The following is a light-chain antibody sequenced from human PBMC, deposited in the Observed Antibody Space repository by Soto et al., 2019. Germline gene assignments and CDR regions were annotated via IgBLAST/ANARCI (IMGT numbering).Light chain of an antibody. Sequence: DIQVTQSPSSLSASLGDRVTITCRANKAIGVSLAWFQQQPGKVPKLLLYAASALQSGVPSRFSGSGSGTDFTLTISSLQPEDIATYYCQKYNSAPLTFGGGTKVEI. CDR2: AAS. CDR1: KAIGVS. J-gene: IGKJ4*01. V-gene: IGKV1-27*01. CDR3: QKYNSAPLT.